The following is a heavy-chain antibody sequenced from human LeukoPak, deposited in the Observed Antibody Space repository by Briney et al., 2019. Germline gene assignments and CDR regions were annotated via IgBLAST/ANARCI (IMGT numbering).Heavy chain of an antibody. Sequence: ASVKVSCKASGYIFTRYGISWVRQAPGQGLEWMGWISGYNGNTNYAQKFLGRVSMTADTATSTAYMELRSLRSDDTAVYYCARDLYMVRGFNCDYWGQGTLVTVSS. CDR1: GYIFTRYG. V-gene: IGHV1-18*01. CDR2: ISGYNGNT. J-gene: IGHJ4*02. CDR3: ARDLYMVRGFNCDY. D-gene: IGHD3-10*01.